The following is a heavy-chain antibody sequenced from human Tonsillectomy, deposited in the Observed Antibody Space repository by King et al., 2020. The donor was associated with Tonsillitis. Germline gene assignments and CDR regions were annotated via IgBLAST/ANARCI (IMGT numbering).Heavy chain of an antibody. CDR3: ARNCGGDCYVDFDF. Sequence: VQLVESGAEVKKPGTSVKVSCKTSGYTFTDYYIHWVRQAPGQGPEWMAWIKPNSGTTDCAQRFQGRLTLTRDTSITTAYLELSRLTSDDTAVYYCARNCGGDCYVDFDFWGQGTLITVSS. CDR1: GYTFTDYY. CDR2: IKPNSGTT. J-gene: IGHJ4*02. D-gene: IGHD2-21*02. V-gene: IGHV1-2*02.